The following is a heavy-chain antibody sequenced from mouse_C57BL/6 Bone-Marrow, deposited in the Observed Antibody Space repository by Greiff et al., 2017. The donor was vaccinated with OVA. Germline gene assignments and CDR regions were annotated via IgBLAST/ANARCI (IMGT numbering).Heavy chain of an antibody. D-gene: IGHD1-1*01. J-gene: IGHJ1*03. Sequence: EVKVVESGGGLVQPGESLKLSCESNEYEFPSHDMSWVRKTPEKRLELVAAINSDGGSTYYPDTMERRFIISRDNTKKTLYLQMSSLRSEDTALYYCARRYGSSYGYWYFDVWGTGTTVTVSS. CDR2: INSDGGST. V-gene: IGHV5-2*01. CDR3: ARRYGSSYGYWYFDV. CDR1: EYEFPSHD.